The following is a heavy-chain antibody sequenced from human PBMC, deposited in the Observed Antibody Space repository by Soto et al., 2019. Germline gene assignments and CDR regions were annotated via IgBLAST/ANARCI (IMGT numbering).Heavy chain of an antibody. J-gene: IGHJ3*02. CDR3: ARHQIVVVPAAMKEGDAFDI. CDR2: IYYSGST. CDR1: GGSISSYY. V-gene: IGHV4-59*08. Sequence: TSETLSLTCTVSGGSISSYYWSWIRQPPGKGLEWIGYIYYSGSTNYNPSLKSRVTISVDTSKNQFSLKLSSVTAADTAVYYCARHQIVVVPAAMKEGDAFDIWGQGTMVTVSS. D-gene: IGHD2-2*01.